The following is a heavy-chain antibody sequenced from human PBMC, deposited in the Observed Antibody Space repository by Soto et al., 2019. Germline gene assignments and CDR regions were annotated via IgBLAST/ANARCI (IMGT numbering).Heavy chain of an antibody. CDR1: GGSISSSNW. Sequence: SETLSLTCAVSGGSISSSNWWSWVRQPPGKGLEWIGEIYHSGSTNYNPSLKSRVTISVDKSKNQFSLKLSSVTAADTAVYYCARAAMGGSSWPFDYWGQGTLVTVSS. D-gene: IGHD6-13*01. CDR3: ARAAMGGSSWPFDY. J-gene: IGHJ4*02. V-gene: IGHV4-4*02. CDR2: IYHSGST.